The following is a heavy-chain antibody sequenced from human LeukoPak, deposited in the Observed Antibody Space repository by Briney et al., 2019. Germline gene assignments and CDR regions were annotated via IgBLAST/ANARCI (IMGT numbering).Heavy chain of an antibody. V-gene: IGHV3-33*01. Sequence: GSLRLSCAASGLIFSHYGMHWVRQSPGKGLDWVALIWYDGSKKYYADSVKGRFTISRDNAKDTLYLQMDSPRVEDTAVYYCTVWSGSSYLEYLQHWGQGTLVSVSA. CDR3: TVWSGSSYLEYLQH. J-gene: IGHJ1*01. CDR1: GLIFSHYG. CDR2: IWYDGSKK. D-gene: IGHD1-26*01.